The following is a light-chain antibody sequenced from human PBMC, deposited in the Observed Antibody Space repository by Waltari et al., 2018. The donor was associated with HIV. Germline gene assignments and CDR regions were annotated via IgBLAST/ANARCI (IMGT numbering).Light chain of an antibody. Sequence: SALTHPPSASGPPGQSVPIPCTGTSLDVAGFNHVSWYQQHPGKAPKRLVYEVTKRPPGVPKRFSGSKSGNTASLTVSGLQAEDEADYYCVSYAGVRDRWVFGGGTKLTVL. V-gene: IGLV2-8*01. J-gene: IGLJ3*02. CDR2: EVT. CDR3: VSYAGVRDRWV. CDR1: SLDVAGFNH.